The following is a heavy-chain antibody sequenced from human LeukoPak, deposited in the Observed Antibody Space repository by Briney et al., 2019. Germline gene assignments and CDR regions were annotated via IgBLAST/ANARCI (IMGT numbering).Heavy chain of an antibody. Sequence: ASVKVSCKASGYTFTSYGISWVRQAPGQGLEWMGWISAYNGNTNYAQKLQGRVTMTTDTSTSTASMELRSLRSDDTAVYYCARDSARPVGATGPAFDYWGQGTLVTVSS. D-gene: IGHD1-26*01. CDR1: GYTFTSYG. J-gene: IGHJ4*02. V-gene: IGHV1-18*01. CDR3: ARDSARPVGATGPAFDY. CDR2: ISAYNGNT.